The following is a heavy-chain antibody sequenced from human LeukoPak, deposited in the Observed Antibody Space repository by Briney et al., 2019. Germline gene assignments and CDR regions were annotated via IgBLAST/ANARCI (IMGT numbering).Heavy chain of an antibody. J-gene: IGHJ4*02. CDR3: ARGGGSSWYPSLFDY. V-gene: IGHV4-30-4*08. Sequence: SQTLSLTCTVSGGSISSGDYYWSWIRQPQGKGLEWIGYIYYSGSTYYNPSLKSRVTISVDTSKNQFSLKLSSVTAADTAVYYCARGGGSSWYPSLFDYWGQGTLVTVSS. CDR1: GGSISSGDYY. CDR2: IYYSGST. D-gene: IGHD6-13*01.